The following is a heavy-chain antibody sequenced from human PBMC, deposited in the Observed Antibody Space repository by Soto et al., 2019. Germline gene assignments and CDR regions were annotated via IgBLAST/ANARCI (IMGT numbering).Heavy chain of an antibody. V-gene: IGHV4-59*08. CDR3: ARHADYIWVSNWFDP. J-gene: IGHJ5*02. D-gene: IGHD3-16*01. Sequence: PSGTLSLTCTVSGGSISSYYWSWIRQPPGKGLEWIGYIYYSGSTNYNPSLKSRVTISVDTSKNQFSLKLSSVTAADTAVYYCARHADYIWVSNWFDPWGQGTLVTVSS. CDR1: GGSISSYY. CDR2: IYYSGST.